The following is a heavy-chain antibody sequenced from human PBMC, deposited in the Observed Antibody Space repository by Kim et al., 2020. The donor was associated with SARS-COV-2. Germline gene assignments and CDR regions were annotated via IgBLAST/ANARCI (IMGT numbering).Heavy chain of an antibody. V-gene: IGHV4-59*01. D-gene: IGHD3-3*01. CDR1: GGSISSYY. J-gene: IGHJ4*02. Sequence: SETLSLTCTVSGGSISSYYWSWIRQPPGKGLEWIGYIYYSGSTNYNPSLKSRVTISVGTSKNQFSLKLSSVTAADTAVYYCARDEVTIFGVVTPGRDWGQGTLVTVSS. CDR3: ARDEVTIFGVVTPGRD. CDR2: IYYSGST.